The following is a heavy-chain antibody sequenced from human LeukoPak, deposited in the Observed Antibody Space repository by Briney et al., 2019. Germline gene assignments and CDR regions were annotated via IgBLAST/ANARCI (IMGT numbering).Heavy chain of an antibody. V-gene: IGHV1-2*02. Sequence: ASVKVSCKASGYTFTGYYMHWVRQAPGQGLEWMGWINPNSGGTNYAQKFQGRVTMTRDTSISTAYMELSRLRSDDTAVYYCARLLSIAAAGTGYWGQGTLVTVSS. CDR1: GYTFTGYY. CDR2: INPNSGGT. D-gene: IGHD6-13*01. CDR3: ARLLSIAAAGTGY. J-gene: IGHJ4*02.